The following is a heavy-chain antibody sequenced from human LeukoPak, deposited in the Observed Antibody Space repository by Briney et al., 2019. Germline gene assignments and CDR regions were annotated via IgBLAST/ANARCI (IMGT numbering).Heavy chain of an antibody. V-gene: IGHV1-69*13. CDR3: ATSENPVAIPIT. J-gene: IGHJ5*02. D-gene: IGHD2-21*01. CDR1: GGTFRTSG. CDR2: VIPVFGTS. Sequence: ASVKVSCKASGGTFRTSGVNWVRQAPGQRLEWMGCVIPVFGTSNYAEKFQDRVSITADGSTSTAYMELSSLRSEDTAVYYCATSENPVAIPITWGQGTLVSVSS.